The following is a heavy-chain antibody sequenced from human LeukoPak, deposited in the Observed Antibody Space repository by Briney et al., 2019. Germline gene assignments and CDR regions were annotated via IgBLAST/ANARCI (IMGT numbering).Heavy chain of an antibody. V-gene: IGHV3-11*04. D-gene: IGHD3-10*01. Sequence: GGSLRLSCAASGFTFSDYYMSWIRQAPGKGLEWVSYISSSGSTIYYADSVKGRFTISRDNAKNSLYLQMNSLRAEDTAVYYCARVDGSGPLRWFDPWGQGTLVTVSS. CDR2: ISSSGSTI. CDR3: ARVDGSGPLRWFDP. CDR1: GFTFSDYY. J-gene: IGHJ5*02.